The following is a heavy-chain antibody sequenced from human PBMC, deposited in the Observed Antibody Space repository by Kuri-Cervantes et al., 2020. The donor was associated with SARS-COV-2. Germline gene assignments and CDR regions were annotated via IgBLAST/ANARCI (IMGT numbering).Heavy chain of an antibody. J-gene: IGHJ4*02. Sequence: SLKISCAAPGFTFDDYAMHWVRQAPGKGLEWVSGISWNSGSIGYADSVKGRFTISRDNAKNSLYLQMNSLRAEDTAVYYCARDQRPYYDFWSGYYGGYFDYWGQGTLVTVSS. CDR1: GFTFDDYA. CDR3: ARDQRPYYDFWSGYYGGYFDY. D-gene: IGHD3-3*01. V-gene: IGHV3-9*01. CDR2: ISWNSGSI.